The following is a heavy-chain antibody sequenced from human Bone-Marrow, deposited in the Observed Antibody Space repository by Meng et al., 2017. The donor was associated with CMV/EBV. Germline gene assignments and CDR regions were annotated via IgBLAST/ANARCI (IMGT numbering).Heavy chain of an antibody. CDR3: ASQYLSDYDILTGFPASLTN. CDR2: IYYSGYS. D-gene: IGHD3-9*01. V-gene: IGHV4-59*01. J-gene: IGHJ4*02. Sequence: SETLSLTCTVSGASISTYYWSWIRQPPGKALEWIGNIYYSGYSNYNPSLKSRVTISVDTSKNQVSLKLSSVTAADTAVYYCASQYLSDYDILTGFPASLTNWGQGTLVTVSS. CDR1: GASISTYY.